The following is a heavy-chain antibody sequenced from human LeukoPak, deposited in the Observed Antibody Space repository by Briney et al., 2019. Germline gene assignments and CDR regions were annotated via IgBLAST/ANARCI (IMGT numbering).Heavy chain of an antibody. Sequence: SETLSLTCAVYGGSFSGYYWSWIRQPPGKGLEWIGSMYHSGSTNYNPSLKSRVTISVDTSKNQFFLKLSSVTAADTAVYYCARSGYYDSSGYFDYWGQGTLVTVSS. J-gene: IGHJ4*02. V-gene: IGHV4-34*01. D-gene: IGHD3-22*01. CDR3: ARSGYYDSSGYFDY. CDR1: GGSFSGYY. CDR2: MYHSGST.